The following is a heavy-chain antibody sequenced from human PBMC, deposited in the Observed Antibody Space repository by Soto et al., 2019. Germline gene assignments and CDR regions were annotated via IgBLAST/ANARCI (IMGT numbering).Heavy chain of an antibody. Sequence: GGSLRLSCAASGFTFSSYAMSWVRQAPGKGLEWVSAISGSGGSTYYADSVKGRFTISRDNSKNTLYLQMNSLRAEDTAVYYCAKDGGGLRYFDWDGYYFDYWGQGTLVTVSS. D-gene: IGHD3-9*01. J-gene: IGHJ4*02. CDR1: GFTFSSYA. V-gene: IGHV3-23*01. CDR3: AKDGGGLRYFDWDGYYFDY. CDR2: ISGSGGST.